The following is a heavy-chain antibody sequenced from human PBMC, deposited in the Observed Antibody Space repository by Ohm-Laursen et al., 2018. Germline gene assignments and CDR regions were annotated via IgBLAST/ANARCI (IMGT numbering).Heavy chain of an antibody. CDR1: GFTFSSYG. Sequence: SLRLSCSASGFTFSSYGMHWVRQAPGKGLEWVANIKQDGSEKYYVGSVTGRFTISRDNAKNSLYLQMNSLRAEDTAVYYCFSGPSWEIWGQGTVVTVSS. CDR2: IKQDGSEK. CDR3: FSGPSWEI. V-gene: IGHV3-7*01. D-gene: IGHD1-26*01. J-gene: IGHJ3*02.